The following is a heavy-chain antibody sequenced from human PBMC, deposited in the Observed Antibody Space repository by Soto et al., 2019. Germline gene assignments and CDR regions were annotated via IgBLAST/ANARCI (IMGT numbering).Heavy chain of an antibody. Sequence: PGGSLRLSCAASGFTFSSYWMSWVRQAPGKGLEWVAVISYDGSNKYYADSVKGRFTISRDNSKNTLYLQMNSLRAEDTAVYYCWRYRVPINYDFWIGPRSNGFDPWGKGTLVTVSS. CDR1: GFTFSSYW. V-gene: IGHV3-30-3*01. CDR3: WRYRVPINYDFWIGPRSNGFDP. CDR2: ISYDGSNK. D-gene: IGHD3-3*01. J-gene: IGHJ5*02.